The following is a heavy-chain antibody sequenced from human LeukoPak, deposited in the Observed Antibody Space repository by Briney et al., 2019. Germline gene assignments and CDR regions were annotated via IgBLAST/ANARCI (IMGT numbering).Heavy chain of an antibody. CDR2: IYWDDDK. J-gene: IGHJ4*02. Sequence: QTLSLTCTFSGFSISTSGVGVGWIRQPPEKAPEWLAVIYWDDDKQCSPSLKSRLTITKVTSKNQVVLIMTNMDPVDTATYYCAHRRSGYNWNHGDFDYWGQGSLVTVSS. CDR3: AHRRSGYNWNHGDFDY. V-gene: IGHV2-5*02. CDR1: GFSISTSGVG. D-gene: IGHD1-14*01.